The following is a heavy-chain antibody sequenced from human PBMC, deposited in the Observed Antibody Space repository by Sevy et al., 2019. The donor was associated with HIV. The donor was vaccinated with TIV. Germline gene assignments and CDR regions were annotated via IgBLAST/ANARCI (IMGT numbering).Heavy chain of an antibody. CDR3: AKAKTVAAGFDY. J-gene: IGHJ4*02. CDR1: AFTFKSYA. CDR2: ISGSGGDT. V-gene: IGHV3-23*01. Sequence: GGSLRLSCAASAFTFKSYAMTWVRQAPGKGLEWISSISGSGGDTKYADSVKGRFTISRDNFKSTLYLQMNSLRAEDTAVYYCAKAKTVAAGFDYWGQGTLVTVSS. D-gene: IGHD2-15*01.